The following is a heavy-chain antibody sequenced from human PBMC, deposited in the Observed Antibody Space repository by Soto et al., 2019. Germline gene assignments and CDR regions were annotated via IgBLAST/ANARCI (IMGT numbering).Heavy chain of an antibody. J-gene: IGHJ5*02. CDR2: IYSGGTT. CDR3: AKLGPYDSESYSFRYNWIDR. Sequence: HPGGSLRLSCAASGFSVSSSHMIWVRQAPGKGLEWVSVIYSGGTTYYSVSVKGRFTISRDKSKNTVYLQMDSLRTEDTAVDHCAKLGPYDSESYSFRYNWIDRWGQGT. CDR1: GFSVSSSH. D-gene: IGHD3-10*01. V-gene: IGHV3-53*01.